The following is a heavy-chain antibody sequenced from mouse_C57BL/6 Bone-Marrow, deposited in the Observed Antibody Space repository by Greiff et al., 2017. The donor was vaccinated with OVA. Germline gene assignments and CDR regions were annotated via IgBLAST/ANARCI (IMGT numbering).Heavy chain of an antibody. J-gene: IGHJ1*03. D-gene: IGHD2-3*01. CDR1: GYSFTDYN. CDR2: INPNYGTT. CDR3: ARVGWLLDYWYFDV. V-gene: IGHV1-39*01. Sequence: VQLKQSGPELVKPGASVKISCKASGYSFTDYNMNWVKQSNGKSLEWIGVINPNYGTTSYNQKFKGKATLTVDQSSSTAYMQLNSLTSEDSAVYYCARVGWLLDYWYFDVWGTGTTVTVSS.